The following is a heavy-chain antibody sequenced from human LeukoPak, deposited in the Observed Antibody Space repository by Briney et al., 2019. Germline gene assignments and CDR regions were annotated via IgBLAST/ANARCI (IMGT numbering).Heavy chain of an antibody. CDR2: IYYSGST. V-gene: IGHV4-39*01. CDR1: GGSISSYY. D-gene: IGHD5-18*01. CDR3: ARYTAIVTAGQDFDY. J-gene: IGHJ4*02. Sequence: SETLSLTCTVSGGSISSYYWGWIRQPPGKGLEWIGSIYYSGSTYYNPPLKSRVTISVDTSKNQFSLKLSSVTAADTAVYYCARYTAIVTAGQDFDYWGQGTLVTVSS.